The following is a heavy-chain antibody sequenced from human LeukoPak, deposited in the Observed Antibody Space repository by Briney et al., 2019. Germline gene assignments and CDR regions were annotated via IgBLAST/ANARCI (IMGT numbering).Heavy chain of an antibody. V-gene: IGHV1-2*02. CDR3: ARGLGCSGGSCNY. J-gene: IGHJ4*02. CDR1: GYTFTGYY. D-gene: IGHD2-15*01. Sequence: GASVKVSCKASGYTFTGYYMHWVRQAPGQGLEWMGWINPNSGGTNYAQKFQGRVTMTRGTSISTAYMELSRLRSDDTAVYYCARGLGCSGGSCNYWGQGTLVTVSS. CDR2: INPNSGGT.